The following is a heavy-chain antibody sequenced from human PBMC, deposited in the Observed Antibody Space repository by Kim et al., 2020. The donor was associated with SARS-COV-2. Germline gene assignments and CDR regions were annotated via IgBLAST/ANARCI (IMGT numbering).Heavy chain of an antibody. CDR1: GGSFSGYY. CDR2: INHSGST. CDR3: ARVRVLMVYAIYYGMDV. J-gene: IGHJ6*02. D-gene: IGHD2-8*01. Sequence: SETLSLTCAVYGGSFSGYYWSWIRQPPGKGLEWIGEINHSGSTNYNPSLKSRVTISVDTSKNQFSLKLSSVTAADTAVYYCARVRVLMVYAIYYGMDVWGQGTTVTVSS. V-gene: IGHV4-34*01.